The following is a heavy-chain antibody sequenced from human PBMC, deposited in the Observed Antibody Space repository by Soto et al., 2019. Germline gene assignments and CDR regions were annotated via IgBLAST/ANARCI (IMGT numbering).Heavy chain of an antibody. CDR1: GFTVSSNY. J-gene: IGHJ3*02. Sequence: GGSLRLSCAASGFTVSSNYMSWVRQAPGKGLEWVSVIYSGGSTYYADSVKGRFTISRENSKNTLYLQMNSLRAEDTAVYYCARGKYCSSTSCYAFDIWGQGTMVTVSS. D-gene: IGHD2-2*01. CDR3: ARGKYCSSTSCYAFDI. V-gene: IGHV3-53*01. CDR2: IYSGGST.